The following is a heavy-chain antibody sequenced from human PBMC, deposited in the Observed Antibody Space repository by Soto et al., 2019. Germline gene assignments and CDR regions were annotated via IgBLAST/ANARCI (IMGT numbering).Heavy chain of an antibody. CDR3: AGGYDFWSGYYADHYYYYMDV. CDR1: GFTFSSYW. Sequence: GGSLRLSCAASGFTFSSYWMSWVRQAPGKGLEWVANIKQDGSEKYYVDSVKGRFTISRDNAKNSLYLQMNGLRAEDTAVYYCAGGYDFWSGYYADHYYYYMDVWGKGTTVTVSS. CDR2: IKQDGSEK. D-gene: IGHD3-3*01. J-gene: IGHJ6*03. V-gene: IGHV3-7*01.